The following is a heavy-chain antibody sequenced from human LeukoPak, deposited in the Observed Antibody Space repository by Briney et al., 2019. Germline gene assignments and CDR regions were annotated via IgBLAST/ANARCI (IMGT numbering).Heavy chain of an antibody. J-gene: IGHJ6*02. Sequence: PGESLRISCNGSGYRFTSYWISWVRQMPGKGLEWMGRIDPSDSYTNYSPSFQGHVTISADKSISTAYLQWSSLKASDTAMYYCARLPSLAYYYYGMDVWGQGTTVTVSS. CDR2: IDPSDSYT. D-gene: IGHD1-1*01. V-gene: IGHV5-10-1*01. CDR1: GYRFTSYW. CDR3: ARLPSLAYYYYGMDV.